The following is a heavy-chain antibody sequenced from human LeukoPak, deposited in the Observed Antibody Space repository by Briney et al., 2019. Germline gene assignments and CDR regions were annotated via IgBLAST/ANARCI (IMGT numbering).Heavy chain of an antibody. CDR2: ISYSGST. CDR3: AASYSSAFPETDY. CDR1: GGSVSRGSYY. V-gene: IGHV4-61*01. J-gene: IGHJ4*02. D-gene: IGHD6-19*01. Sequence: PSETLSLTCTVSGGSVSRGSYYWRWIRQSPGKGLEWIGYISYSGSTQYNHSLKSRVTISVDASKNQFSLRLSSVTAADTAVYYCAASYSSAFPETDYWGQGTLVTVSS.